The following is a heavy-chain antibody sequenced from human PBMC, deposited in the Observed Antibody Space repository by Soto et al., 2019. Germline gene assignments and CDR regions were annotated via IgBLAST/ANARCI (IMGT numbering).Heavy chain of an antibody. J-gene: IGHJ4*02. CDR3: ARGTPYYDFWSGYAFDH. D-gene: IGHD3-3*01. CDR1: GYTLKGYY. V-gene: IGHV1-2*02. CDR2: VNPDSGTT. Sequence: GASVKVSCKASGYTLKGYYMHWVRQAPGQGLEWMGWVNPDSGTTNYTQKFQDRVTMTWDTSITTAYVELTSLTSDDTAVYYCARGTPYYDFWSGYAFDHWGQGTLVTAPQ.